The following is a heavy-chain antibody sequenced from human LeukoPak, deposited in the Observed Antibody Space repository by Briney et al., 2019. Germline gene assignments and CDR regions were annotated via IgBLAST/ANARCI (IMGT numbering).Heavy chain of an antibody. J-gene: IGHJ4*02. D-gene: IGHD3-3*01. CDR2: IWYDGSNK. Sequence: GGSLRLSCAASGFTFSSYGMHWVRQAPGKGLEWVAVIWYDGSNKYYADSVKGRFTISRDNSKSTLYVQMNSLRAEDTAVYYCARDPAKFWSGHDYWGQGTLVTVSS. CDR3: ARDPAKFWSGHDY. CDR1: GFTFSSYG. V-gene: IGHV3-33*01.